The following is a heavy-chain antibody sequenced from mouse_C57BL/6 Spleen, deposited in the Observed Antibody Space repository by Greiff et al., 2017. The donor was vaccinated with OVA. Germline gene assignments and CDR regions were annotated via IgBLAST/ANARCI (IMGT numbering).Heavy chain of an antibody. V-gene: IGHV3-8*01. D-gene: IGHD2-4*01. Sequence: VQLKESGPGLAKPSQTLSLTCSVTGYSITSDYWNWIRKFPGNKLEYMGYISYSGSTYYNPSLKSRISITRYTSKNQYYLQLKSVTTKDTATYYCARRGYDYDDSWYFDVWGTGTTVTVSS. CDR1: GYSITSDY. CDR3: ARRGYDYDDSWYFDV. J-gene: IGHJ1*03. CDR2: ISYSGST.